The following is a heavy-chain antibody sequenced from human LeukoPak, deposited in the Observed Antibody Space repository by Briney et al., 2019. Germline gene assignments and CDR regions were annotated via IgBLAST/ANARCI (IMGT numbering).Heavy chain of an antibody. CDR3: ARFRGYCSSTSCYERTFDY. CDR2: ISAYNGST. Sequence: ASVKVSCKTSGYTFSGYGISWVRQAPGQGLEWMGWISAYNGSTKYAQKLQGRVTMTTDISTSTAYMELRSLISDDTAVYYCARFRGYCSSTSCYERTFDYWGQGTLVTVSS. J-gene: IGHJ4*02. CDR1: GYTFSGYG. D-gene: IGHD2-2*01. V-gene: IGHV1-18*01.